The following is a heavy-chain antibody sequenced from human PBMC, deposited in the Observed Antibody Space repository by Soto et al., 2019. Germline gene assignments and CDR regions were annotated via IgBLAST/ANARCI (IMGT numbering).Heavy chain of an antibody. V-gene: IGHV1-18*01. CDR1: GYTFTSYG. J-gene: IGHJ4*02. Sequence: GASVKVSCKASGYTFTSYGISWVRQAPGQGLEWMGWISAYNGNTNYAQKLQGRVTMTTDTSTSTAYMELRSLRSDDTAVYYCARVDSSSWPFYDSSGYSIDYWGQGTLVTVSS. CDR3: ARVDSSSWPFYDSSGYSIDY. D-gene: IGHD3-22*01. CDR2: ISAYNGNT.